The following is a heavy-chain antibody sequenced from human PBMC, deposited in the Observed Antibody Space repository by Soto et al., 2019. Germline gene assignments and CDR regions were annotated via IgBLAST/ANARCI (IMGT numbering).Heavy chain of an antibody. CDR1: GGSISSSSYY. V-gene: IGHV4-39*01. J-gene: IGHJ4*02. CDR2: IYYSGST. D-gene: IGHD3-3*01. CDR3: ARQGVVGEGGY. Sequence: QLQLQESGPGLVKPSETLSLTCTVSGGSISSSSYYWGWIRQPPGKGLEWIGSIYYSGSTYYNPSLKSRVTISVDTSKNQFSLKLSSVTAADTAVYYCARQGVVGEGGYWGQGTLVTVSS.